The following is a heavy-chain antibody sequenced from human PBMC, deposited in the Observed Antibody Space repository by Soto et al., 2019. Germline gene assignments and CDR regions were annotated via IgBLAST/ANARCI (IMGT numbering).Heavy chain of an antibody. V-gene: IGHV4-38-2*02. CDR3: ARDLRSGYVSYYFDY. J-gene: IGHJ4*02. CDR1: GYLMSSGYY. D-gene: IGHD3-22*01. CDR2: INYSGRT. Sequence: SQSMSLAWSVSGYLMSSGYYWGCIRQTPGKGLEWLGSINYSGRTYYNPSLKSRVSTSVDLSKNQFSLNLRSVTAADTAVYFCARDLRSGYVSYYFDYWGQGTLVTVSS.